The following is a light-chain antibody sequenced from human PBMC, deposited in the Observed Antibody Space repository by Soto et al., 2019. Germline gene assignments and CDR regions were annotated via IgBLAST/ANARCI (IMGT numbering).Light chain of an antibody. CDR3: QQYNSYSWT. CDR2: DAS. J-gene: IGKJ1*01. Sequence: DLQTTQSPATLSASVGDRVTITCRASQRVDRWLAWYQQKPGQAPKLLISDASTLESGVPSRFSGSGSGTEFTLTISSLQPDDFATYYCQQYNSYSWTFGQGAKVDIK. V-gene: IGKV1-5*01. CDR1: QRVDRW.